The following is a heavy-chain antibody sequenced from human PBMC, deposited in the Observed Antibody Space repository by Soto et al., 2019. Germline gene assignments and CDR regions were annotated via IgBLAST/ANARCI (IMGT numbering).Heavy chain of an antibody. CDR3: ARGRGAAADYFDF. V-gene: IGHV3-11*05. CDR1: GFTFSKYA. CDR2: ISSSTSHT. D-gene: IGHD6-13*01. Sequence: GGSLRLSCAASGFTFSKYAMTWIRQAPGKGLEWVSYISSSTSHTNYADSVKGRFTISRDNAKNSLFLQMNSLRAEDTAVYYCARGRGAAADYFDFWGQGTLVTVSS. J-gene: IGHJ4*02.